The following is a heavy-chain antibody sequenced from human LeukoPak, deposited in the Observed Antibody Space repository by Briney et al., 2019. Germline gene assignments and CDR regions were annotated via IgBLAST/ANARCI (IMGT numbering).Heavy chain of an antibody. D-gene: IGHD3-22*01. Sequence: GESLKISCKGSGYSFTSYWIGWVRQMPGKGLEWMGIIYPGDSDTRYSPSFQGQVTISADKSISTAYLQWSSLKASDTAMYYCASGTYYYDSSGYYWNVSGYYYGMDVWGQGTTVTVSS. CDR2: IYPGDSDT. CDR3: ASGTYYYDSSGYYWNVSGYYYGMDV. J-gene: IGHJ6*02. V-gene: IGHV5-51*01. CDR1: GYSFTSYW.